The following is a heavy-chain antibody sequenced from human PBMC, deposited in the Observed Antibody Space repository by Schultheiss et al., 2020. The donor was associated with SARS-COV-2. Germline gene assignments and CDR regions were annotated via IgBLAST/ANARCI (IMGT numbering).Heavy chain of an antibody. D-gene: IGHD3-22*01. CDR1: GFTFDDYA. V-gene: IGHV3-9*01. CDR2: ISWNSGNI. Sequence: SLKISCAASGFTFDDYAMHWVRQAPGKGLEWVSSISWNSGNIGYADSVKGRFTISRDNAKNSLYLQMNSLRPEDTALYYCAKDTDSSGYLYYFDYWGQGTLVTVSS. J-gene: IGHJ4*02. CDR3: AKDTDSSGYLYYFDY.